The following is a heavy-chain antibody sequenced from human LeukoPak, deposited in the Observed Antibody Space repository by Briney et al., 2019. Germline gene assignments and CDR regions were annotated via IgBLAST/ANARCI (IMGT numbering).Heavy chain of an antibody. V-gene: IGHV4-4*07. Sequence: PSETLSLTCTVSGGPISSYYWSWIRQPAGKGLEWIGRIYTSGSTNYNPSLKSRVTMSVDTSKNQFSLKLSSVTAADTAVYYCARAYGDYFPTSLRREYYFDYWGQGTLVTVSS. CDR2: IYTSGST. J-gene: IGHJ4*02. CDR1: GGPISSYY. CDR3: ARAYGDYFPTSLRREYYFDY. D-gene: IGHD4-17*01.